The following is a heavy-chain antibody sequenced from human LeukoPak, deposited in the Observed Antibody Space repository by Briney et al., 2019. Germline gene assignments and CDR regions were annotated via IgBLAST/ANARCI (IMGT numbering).Heavy chain of an antibody. CDR1: GYSFTSYW. D-gene: IGHD3-3*01. CDR3: ARRAIYDFWSGSPNWFDP. Sequence: MTGGSLKISCKGSGYSFTSYWISWVRQLPGKGLEWMGRIDPSDSYTNYSPSFQGHVTISADKSISTAYLQWSSLKASDTAMYYCARRAIYDFWSGSPNWFDPWGQGTLVTVSS. J-gene: IGHJ5*02. CDR2: IDPSDSYT. V-gene: IGHV5-10-1*01.